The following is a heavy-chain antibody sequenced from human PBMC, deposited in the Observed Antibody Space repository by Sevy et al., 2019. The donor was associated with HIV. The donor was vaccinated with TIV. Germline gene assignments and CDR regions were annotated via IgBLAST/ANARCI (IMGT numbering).Heavy chain of an antibody. Sequence: GGSLRLSCAASGFTFSNYGIHWVRQPPGKGLEWVAVIWSDGNKKYYADSVKGRFTNSRDNSKNTLFLQMNSLRAEDTAVYYCARGPLRYCTSTSCYEGDYYYYGMDVWGQGTTVTVSS. CDR3: ARGPLRYCTSTSCYEGDYYYYGMDV. D-gene: IGHD2-2*01. CDR1: GFTFSNYG. CDR2: IWSDGNKK. J-gene: IGHJ6*02. V-gene: IGHV3-33*01.